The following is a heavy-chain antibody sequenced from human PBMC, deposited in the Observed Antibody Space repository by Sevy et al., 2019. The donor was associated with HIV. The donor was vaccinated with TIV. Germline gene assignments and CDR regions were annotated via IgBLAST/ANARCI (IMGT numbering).Heavy chain of an antibody. J-gene: IGHJ4*02. D-gene: IGHD6-13*01. Sequence: GGSLRLSCAASGFTLNSYWMSWVRQAPGKGLEWVANINQDRSVKYYVDSVKGRFTISRDNARNSLYLRVNSLVAEDTALYYCVRAIADAGSFWGQGTLVTVSS. CDR3: VRAIADAGSF. CDR2: INQDRSVK. CDR1: GFTLNSYW. V-gene: IGHV3-7*01.